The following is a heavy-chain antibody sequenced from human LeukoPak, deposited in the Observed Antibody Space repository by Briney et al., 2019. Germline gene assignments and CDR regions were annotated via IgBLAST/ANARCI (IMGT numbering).Heavy chain of an antibody. CDR2: ISGSGGST. CDR3: ANGGHAFDI. D-gene: IGHD3-10*01. V-gene: IGHV3-23*01. J-gene: IGHJ3*02. CDR1: GFTFSSYA. Sequence: PGGSLRLSCAASGFTFSSYAMSWVRQAPGKGLEWVSAISGSGGSTYYADSVKGRLTIPRDNSKNTLYLQMNSLRAEDTAVYYCANGGHAFDIWGQGTMVTVSS.